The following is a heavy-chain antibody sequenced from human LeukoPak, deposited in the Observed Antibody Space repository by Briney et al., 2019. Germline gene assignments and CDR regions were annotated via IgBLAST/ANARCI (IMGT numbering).Heavy chain of an antibody. CDR3: AKAQGSGGSCYVVCGFDI. V-gene: IGHV3-74*01. CDR2: INPDGSTT. J-gene: IGHJ3*02. D-gene: IGHD2-15*01. CDR1: GFSISTYW. Sequence: GGSLRLSCAASGFSISTYWIHWVRQAPGKGLVWVSRINPDGSTTYYADSVKGRITISRDNAKNTLYLQMNSLRAEDTAVYYCAKAQGSGGSCYVVCGFDIWGQGTMVTVSS.